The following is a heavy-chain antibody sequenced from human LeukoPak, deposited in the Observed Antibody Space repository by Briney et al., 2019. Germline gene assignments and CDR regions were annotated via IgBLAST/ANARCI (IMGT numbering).Heavy chain of an antibody. D-gene: IGHD3-22*01. CDR2: INHSGST. CDR3: AITDSSGYYCDY. Sequence: PSETLSLTCAVYGGSFSGYYWSWIRQPPGKGLEWIGEINHSGSTYYNPSLKSRVTISVDTSKNQFSLKLSSVTAADTAVYYCAITDSSGYYCDYWGQGTLVTVSS. J-gene: IGHJ4*02. CDR1: GGSFSGYY. V-gene: IGHV4-34*01.